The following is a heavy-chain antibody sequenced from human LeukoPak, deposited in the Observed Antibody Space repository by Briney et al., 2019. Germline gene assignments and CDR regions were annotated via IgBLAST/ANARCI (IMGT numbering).Heavy chain of an antibody. CDR2: ISWNSGSI. Sequence: GRSLRLSCAASGFIFDDYAMHWVRQAPGKGLEWVSGISWNSGSIGYADSVKGRFTISRDNAKNSLYLQMNSLRAEDMALYYCAKADRSYYDFWSGYSFDYWGQGTLVTVSS. V-gene: IGHV3-9*03. CDR3: AKADRSYYDFWSGYSFDY. J-gene: IGHJ4*02. D-gene: IGHD3-3*01. CDR1: GFIFDDYA.